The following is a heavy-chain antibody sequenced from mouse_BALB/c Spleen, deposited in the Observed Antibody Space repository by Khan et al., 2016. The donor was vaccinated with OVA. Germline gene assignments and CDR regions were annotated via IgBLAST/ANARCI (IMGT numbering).Heavy chain of an antibody. CDR3: ARSPGYYGSNYFDY. CDR2: ISSGGSYT. J-gene: IGHJ2*01. V-gene: IGHV5-9-3*01. D-gene: IGHD1-1*01. CDR1: GFTFSSYA. Sequence: EVELVESGGGLVKPGVSLKLSCAASGFTFSSYAMSWVRQTPEKRLEWVATISSGGSYTYYPDSVKGRFTISRDNAKNSLYLQMRSLRSEDTAMYYCARSPGYYGSNYFDYWGQGTTLTVSS.